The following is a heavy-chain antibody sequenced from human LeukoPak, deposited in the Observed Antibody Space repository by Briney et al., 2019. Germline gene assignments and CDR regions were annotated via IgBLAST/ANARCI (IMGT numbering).Heavy chain of an antibody. V-gene: IGHV3-30*02. CDR2: IRYDGSNK. CDR3: AKEGMVRGVMYFDY. CDR1: GFTFSSYG. J-gene: IGHJ4*02. Sequence: PGGSLRLSCAASGFTFSSYGMHWVRQAPGKGLEWVAFIRYDGSNKYYADSVKGRFTISRDNSKNTLYLQMNSLRAEDTAVYYCAKEGMVRGVMYFDYWGQGTLVTVSS. D-gene: IGHD3-10*01.